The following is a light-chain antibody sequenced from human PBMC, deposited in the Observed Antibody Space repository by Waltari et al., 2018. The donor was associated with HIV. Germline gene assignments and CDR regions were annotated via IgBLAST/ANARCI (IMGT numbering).Light chain of an antibody. CDR1: EGLNSH. V-gene: IGKV3-15*01. J-gene: IGKJ2*01. CDR3: QQYNNWPPYT. CDR2: GAS. Sequence: VMTQSPATITKSRGETATLSCRASEGLNSHVAWYQHKPGQAPRLLIYGASTRAAGVPARFSGSGSGTEFSLTISSLQSEDFAVYYCQQYNNWPPYTFGQGTRLEIK.